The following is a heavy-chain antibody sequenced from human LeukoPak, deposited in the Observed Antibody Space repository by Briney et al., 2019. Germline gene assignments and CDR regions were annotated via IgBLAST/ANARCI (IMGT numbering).Heavy chain of an antibody. D-gene: IGHD2-15*01. Sequence: ASVKVSCKASGYNFTGYFMHWVRQAPGQGLEWMGWMHPNSGGTKYSQKFQGRVTLTRDTSISTAYMELSSLRSDDTAVYYCASGAPYCSGGSCYQVWGQGTLVTASS. CDR2: MHPNSGGT. V-gene: IGHV1-2*02. CDR3: ASGAPYCSGGSCYQV. CDR1: GYNFTGYF. J-gene: IGHJ4*02.